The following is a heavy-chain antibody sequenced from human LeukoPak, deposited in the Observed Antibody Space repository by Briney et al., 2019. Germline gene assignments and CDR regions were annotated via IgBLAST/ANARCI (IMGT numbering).Heavy chain of an antibody. CDR3: ARDLGYSYGYASDY. V-gene: IGHV4-30-4*08. J-gene: IGHJ4*02. D-gene: IGHD5-18*01. Sequence: SETLSLTCTVSGGSISSGDYYWSWIRQPPGKGLEWIGYIYYSGSTYYNPSLKSRVTISVDTSKNQFSLKLSSVTAADTAVYYCARDLGYSYGYASDYWGQGTLVTVSS. CDR2: IYYSGST. CDR1: GGSISSGDYY.